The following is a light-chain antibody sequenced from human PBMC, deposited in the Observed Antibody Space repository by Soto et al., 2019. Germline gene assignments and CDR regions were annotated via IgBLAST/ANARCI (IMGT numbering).Light chain of an antibody. J-gene: IGKJ1*01. Sequence: DIQMTQSPSSLSASVGDTVTITCRASQGIIAYLAWYQQRPGKVPKLLIYAASTLQTGVPSRFSGSGAGTDFTLTISSLQPEDVATYYCQKYDTAPQTFGQGTRVEIK. CDR1: QGIIAY. CDR2: AAS. CDR3: QKYDTAPQT. V-gene: IGKV1-27*01.